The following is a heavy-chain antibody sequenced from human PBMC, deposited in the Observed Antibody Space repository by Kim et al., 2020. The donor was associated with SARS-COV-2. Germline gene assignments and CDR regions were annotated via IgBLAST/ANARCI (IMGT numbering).Heavy chain of an antibody. Sequence: GGSLRLSCAASGFTFSSYAMSWVRQAPGKGLEWVSAISGSGGSTYYADSVKGRFTISRDNSKNTLYLQMNSLRAEDTAVYYCAKDRGDYSNPVPEGYFDYWGQGTLVTVSS. V-gene: IGHV3-23*01. J-gene: IGHJ4*02. D-gene: IGHD4-4*01. CDR1: GFTFSSYA. CDR2: ISGSGGST. CDR3: AKDRGDYSNPVPEGYFDY.